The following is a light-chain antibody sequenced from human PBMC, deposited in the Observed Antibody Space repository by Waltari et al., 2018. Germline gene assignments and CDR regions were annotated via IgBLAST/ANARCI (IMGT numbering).Light chain of an antibody. V-gene: IGKV1-27*01. CDR1: QGISTH. Sequence: DIQMTQSPSSLSASVGDRVLITCRASQGISTHLAWYQKKPGKVPRLLIFGTSTLQSGVPSRFSGSGFGTEFTLIISSLQTEDVASYYCQQNRDTPRTFGQGTKVEIK. CDR3: QQNRDTPRT. CDR2: GTS. J-gene: IGKJ1*01.